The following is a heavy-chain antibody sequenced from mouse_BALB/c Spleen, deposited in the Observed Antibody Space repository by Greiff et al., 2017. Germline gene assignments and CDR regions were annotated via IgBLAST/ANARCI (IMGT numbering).Heavy chain of an antibody. CDR1: GYSITSGYY. J-gene: IGHJ2*01. CDR2: ISYDGSN. D-gene: IGHD2-1*01. Sequence: EVQLQESGPGLVKPSQSLSLTCSVTGYSITSGYYWNWIRQFPGNKLEWMGYISYDGSNNYNPSLKNRISITRDTSKNQFFLKLNSVTTEDTATYYCARYGTIFDYWGQGTTLTVSS. V-gene: IGHV3-6*02. CDR3: ARYGTIFDY.